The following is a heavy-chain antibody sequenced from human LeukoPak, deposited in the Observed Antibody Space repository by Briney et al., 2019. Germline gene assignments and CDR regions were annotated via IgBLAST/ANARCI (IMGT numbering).Heavy chain of an antibody. CDR1: GFTFSSYW. D-gene: IGHD3-22*01. V-gene: IGHV3-74*01. Sequence: GGSLRLSCAASGFTFSSYWMHWVRQAPGKGLVWVSRINSDGSSTNYADSVKGRFTISRDNAKNTLYLQMNSLRAEDTAVYYCARDSTSSAYKPSPDYWGQGTLVTVSS. J-gene: IGHJ4*02. CDR3: ARDSTSSAYKPSPDY. CDR2: INSDGSST.